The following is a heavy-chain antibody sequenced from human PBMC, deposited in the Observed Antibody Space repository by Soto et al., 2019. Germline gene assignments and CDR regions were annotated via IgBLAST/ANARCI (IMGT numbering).Heavy chain of an antibody. CDR2: INHSGST. D-gene: IGHD2-15*01. V-gene: IGHV4-34*01. CDR3: ASVCSGGSCQQYDAFDI. CDR1: GGSFSGYC. Sequence: SETLSLTCAVYGGSFSGYCWSWIRQPPGKGLEWIGEINHSGSTNYNPSLKSRVTISVDTSKNQFSLKLSSVTAADTAVYYCASVCSGGSCQQYDAFDIWGQGTMVTVSS. J-gene: IGHJ3*02.